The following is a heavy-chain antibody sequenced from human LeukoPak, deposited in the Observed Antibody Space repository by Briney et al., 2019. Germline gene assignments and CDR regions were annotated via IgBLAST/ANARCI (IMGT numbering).Heavy chain of an antibody. V-gene: IGHV1-69*13. CDR1: GGTFSSYA. D-gene: IGHD2-2*01. Sequence: ASVKVSCKASGGTFSSYAISWVRQAPGQGLEWMGGIIPIFGTANYAQKFQGRVTITADESTSTAYMELSSLRSEDTAVYYCARDRYCSSTSCYWSDPWGQGTLVTVSS. J-gene: IGHJ5*02. CDR2: IIPIFGTA. CDR3: ARDRYCSSTSCYWSDP.